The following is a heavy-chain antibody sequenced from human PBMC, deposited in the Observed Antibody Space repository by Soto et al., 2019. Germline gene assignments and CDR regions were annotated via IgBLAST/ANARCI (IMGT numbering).Heavy chain of an antibody. D-gene: IGHD1-1*01. Sequence: QVHLVQSGAEVKKPGASVKVSCKASGYTFTSYGITWVRQAPGQGLEWMGWISAHNGNTDYAQKLQGRVIVTRATATSTAYMELRSLRSDDTAVYYCARGRYGDYWGQGARVTVSS. J-gene: IGHJ4*02. CDR3: ARGRYGDY. CDR1: GYTFTSYG. V-gene: IGHV1-18*01. CDR2: ISAHNGNT.